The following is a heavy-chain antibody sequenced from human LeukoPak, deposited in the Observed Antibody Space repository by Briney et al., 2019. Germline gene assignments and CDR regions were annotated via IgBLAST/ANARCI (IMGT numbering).Heavy chain of an antibody. CDR3: ARDLRLGMEFSPVGYFDY. CDR1: GGTFSSYA. J-gene: IGHJ4*02. V-gene: IGHV1-69*05. D-gene: IGHD7-27*01. Sequence: ASVKVSCKASGGTFSSYAISWVRRAPGQGLEWVGGIIPIFGTPNYAQKFQGRVTITTDESTSTAYMELGSLRSEDTAMYYCARDLRLGMEFSPVGYFDYWGQGTLVTVSS. CDR2: IIPIFGTP.